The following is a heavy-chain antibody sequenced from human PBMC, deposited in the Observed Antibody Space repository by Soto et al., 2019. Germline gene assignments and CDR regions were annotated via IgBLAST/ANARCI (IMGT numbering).Heavy chain of an antibody. V-gene: IGHV4-59*01. D-gene: IGHD5-18*01. Sequence: PSETLSLTXTVSGGSISSYYWSWIRQPPGKGLEWIGYIYYSGSTNYNPSLKSRVTISVDTSKNQFSLKLSSVTAADTAVYYCARGYNIQEDWFDPWGQGTLVTVSS. CDR2: IYYSGST. CDR1: GGSISSYY. J-gene: IGHJ5*02. CDR3: ARGYNIQEDWFDP.